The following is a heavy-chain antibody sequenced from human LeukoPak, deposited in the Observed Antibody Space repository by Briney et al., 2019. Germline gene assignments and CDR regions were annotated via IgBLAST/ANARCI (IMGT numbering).Heavy chain of an antibody. Sequence: GESLKLYWKCSGLVFRCFLLAWVRQTPGKGLEWMGLIYPGDSETRYSPSFEGQVTISADKSIRIAYLQWSSLKASDTAMYYFPRHGGNAYNALDYWGQGSLVTVSS. V-gene: IGHV5-51*01. CDR1: GLVFRCFL. J-gene: IGHJ4*02. D-gene: IGHD5-24*01. CDR2: IYPGDSET. CDR3: PRHGGNAYNALDY.